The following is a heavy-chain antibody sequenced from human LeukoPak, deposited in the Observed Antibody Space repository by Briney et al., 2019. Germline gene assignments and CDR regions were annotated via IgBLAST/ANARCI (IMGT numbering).Heavy chain of an antibody. Sequence: GGSLILFCAASGFTFSSYAMSWFREAPARGLEWVSSLRGNGDTFYADSVKGRFTLSRDESRNTVYLQLNNLSVEDTAVYYCAKASWVSSADAVLWGQGTVVTVSS. V-gene: IGHV3-23*01. CDR1: GFTFSSYA. J-gene: IGHJ4*02. D-gene: IGHD3-16*01. CDR3: AKASWVSSADAVL. CDR2: LRGNGDT.